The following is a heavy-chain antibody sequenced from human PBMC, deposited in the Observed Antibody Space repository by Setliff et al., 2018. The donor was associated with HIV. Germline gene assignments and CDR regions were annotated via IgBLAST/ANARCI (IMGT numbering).Heavy chain of an antibody. CDR1: GYTFAKYW. D-gene: IGHD3-10*01. Sequence: GESLKISCTGSGYTFAKYWIAWVRHMPGKGLEWMGIIYPGDSDTKYSPSFWGRVTISVDKSTNTAYLHWNSLRPADTAMYYCGRSGKSGELYAYWGQGTQVTVSS. J-gene: IGHJ4*02. CDR3: GRSGKSGELYAY. CDR2: IYPGDSDT. V-gene: IGHV5-51*01.